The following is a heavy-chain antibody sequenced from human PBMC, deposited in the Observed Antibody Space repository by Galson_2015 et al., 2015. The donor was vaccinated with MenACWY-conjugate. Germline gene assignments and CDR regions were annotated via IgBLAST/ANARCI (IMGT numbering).Heavy chain of an antibody. V-gene: IGHV1-69*13. D-gene: IGHD6-6*01. CDR2: IIPIFGTA. J-gene: IGHJ4*02. CDR3: ASGPTGSSPFDY. Sequence: SVKVSCKASGGTFSSYAISWVRQAPGQGLEWMGGIIPIFGTANYAQKFQGRVTITADESTSTAYMELSSLRSADTAVYYCASGPTGSSPFDYWGQGTLVTVSS. CDR1: GGTFSSYA.